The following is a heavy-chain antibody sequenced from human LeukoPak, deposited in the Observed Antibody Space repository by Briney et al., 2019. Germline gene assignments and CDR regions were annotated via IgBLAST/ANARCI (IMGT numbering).Heavy chain of an antibody. CDR1: GFTFDDYA. CDR3: AKDPRSQYYASSGYPYYFDY. Sequence: GGSLRLSCAASGFTFDDYAMHWVRQAPGKGLEWVSGISWNSGSIGYADSVKGRFTISRDNAKNSLYLQMNSLRAEDTALYYCAKDPRSQYYASSGYPYYFDYWGQGTLVTVSS. D-gene: IGHD3-22*01. CDR2: ISWNSGSI. V-gene: IGHV3-9*01. J-gene: IGHJ4*02.